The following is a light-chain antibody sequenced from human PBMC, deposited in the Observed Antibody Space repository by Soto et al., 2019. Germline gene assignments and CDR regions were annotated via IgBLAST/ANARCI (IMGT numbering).Light chain of an antibody. J-gene: IGLJ1*01. CDR3: CSYAGSSSYV. CDR1: SNDVGTYNL. V-gene: IGLV2-23*01. Sequence: QSALTQPASVSGSPGQSITISCTGTSNDVGTYNLVSWYQQHPGKAPKVMIYEGSKRPSGVSNRFSGSKSGNTASLTISGLQAEDEADYYCCSYAGSSSYVFGTGTKLTVL. CDR2: EGS.